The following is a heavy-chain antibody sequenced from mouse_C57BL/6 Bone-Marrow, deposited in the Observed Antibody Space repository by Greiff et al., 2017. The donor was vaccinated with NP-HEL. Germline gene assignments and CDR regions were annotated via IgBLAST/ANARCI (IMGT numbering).Heavy chain of an antibody. Sequence: QVQLQQPGAELVRPGTSVKLSCKASGYTFTSYWMHWVKQRPGQGLEWIGVIDPSDSYTNYNQKFKGKATLTVDTSSSTAYMQLSSLTSEDSAVYYCARPGRGYFDYWGQGTTLTVSS. D-gene: IGHD3-3*01. J-gene: IGHJ2*01. CDR2: IDPSDSYT. CDR1: GYTFTSYW. CDR3: ARPGRGYFDY. V-gene: IGHV1-59*01.